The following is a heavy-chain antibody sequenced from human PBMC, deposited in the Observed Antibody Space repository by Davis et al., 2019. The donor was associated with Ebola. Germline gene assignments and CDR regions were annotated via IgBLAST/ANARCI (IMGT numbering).Heavy chain of an antibody. CDR3: SIITMT. Sequence: ASVKVSCKASGYTFNTKYMNWVRQAPGQGLEWMGVINPNDGTTTYAQKFQDRVTMTRDTSTSTVYIDLTSLRSEDSAVYYCSIITMTWGQGTLVTVSS. CDR2: INPNDGTT. J-gene: IGHJ1*01. D-gene: IGHD2-21*02. CDR1: GYTFNTKY. V-gene: IGHV1-46*02.